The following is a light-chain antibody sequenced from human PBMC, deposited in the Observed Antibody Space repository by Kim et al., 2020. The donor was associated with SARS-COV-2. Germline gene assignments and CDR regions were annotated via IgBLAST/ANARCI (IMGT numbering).Light chain of an antibody. J-gene: IGLJ3*02. CDR2: QDN. Sequence: SYELTQPPSVSVSPGQTATITCSGDKLGDRYVCWYQQKPGQSPVLVISQDNKRPSGIPERFSGSNSGNTATLTISETQAMDEADYYCQVWDITSWVFGGGPQLTVL. CDR1: KLGDRY. CDR3: QVWDITSWV. V-gene: IGLV3-1*01.